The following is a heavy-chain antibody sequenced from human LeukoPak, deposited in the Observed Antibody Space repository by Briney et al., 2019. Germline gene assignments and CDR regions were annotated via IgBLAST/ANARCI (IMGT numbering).Heavy chain of an antibody. Sequence: SETLSLTCTVSGGSLTGYYWSWIRQPPGKGLEWIGYVYSSGTTNYNPSPKSRVTISVDTSKPQFSLKVRSVTAADTAVYYCTRSPPGGQQWLVVDSWGQGTLVTVSS. CDR1: GGSLTGYY. J-gene: IGHJ4*02. CDR3: TRSPPGGQQWLVVDS. V-gene: IGHV4-59*01. CDR2: VYSSGTT. D-gene: IGHD6-19*01.